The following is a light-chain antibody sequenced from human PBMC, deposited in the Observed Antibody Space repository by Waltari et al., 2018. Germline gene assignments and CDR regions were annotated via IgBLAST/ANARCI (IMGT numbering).Light chain of an antibody. J-gene: IGKJ1*01. CDR2: WAS. CDR3: QQYYSIPPT. CDR1: QSVLYSSNNMNY. Sequence: DIVMTQSPDSLAVSLGERATINCKSSQSVLYSSNNMNYLAWYQQKPGQPPKLLIYWASTRESGVPDRFSGSGSATDFTLTISSLQAEDVAVYYCQQYYSIPPTFGQGTKVEIK. V-gene: IGKV4-1*01.